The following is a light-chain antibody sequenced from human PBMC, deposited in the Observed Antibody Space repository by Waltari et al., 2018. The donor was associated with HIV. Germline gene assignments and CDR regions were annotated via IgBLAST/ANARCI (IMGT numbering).Light chain of an antibody. CDR2: WAS. Sequence: DIVMTQSPDSLAVSLGERATIHCKSSQSVLYSSNNKNYLAWYQQKPGQPPKLLIYWASTRESGVPDRFSGSGSGTDFTLTISSLQAEDVAVYHCQQYYSSPPTFGQGTKVEIK. CDR1: QSVLYSSNNKNY. V-gene: IGKV4-1*01. J-gene: IGKJ1*01. CDR3: QQYYSSPPT.